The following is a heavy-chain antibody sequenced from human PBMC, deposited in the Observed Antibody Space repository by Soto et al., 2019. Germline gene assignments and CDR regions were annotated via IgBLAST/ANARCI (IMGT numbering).Heavy chain of an antibody. CDR2: IDPSDSYT. CDR3: ARRAPEWFGDYYYYGMDV. CDR1: GYSFTSYW. V-gene: IGHV5-10-1*01. D-gene: IGHD3-10*01. Sequence: GESLKISCKGSGYSFTSYWISCVRQMPGKGLEWMGRIDPSDSYTNYSPSFQGHVTISADKSISTAYLQWSSLKASDTAMYYCARRAPEWFGDYYYYGMDVWGQGTTVTVSS. J-gene: IGHJ6*01.